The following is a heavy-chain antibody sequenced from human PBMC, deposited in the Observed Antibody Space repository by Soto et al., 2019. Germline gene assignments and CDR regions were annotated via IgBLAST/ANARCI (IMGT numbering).Heavy chain of an antibody. J-gene: IGHJ3*02. CDR2: IKGDGSAK. Sequence: EVQLVESGGGLVQPGGSLRLSCAASGFTFGNYWMTWVRQAPGKGLEWVANIKGDGSAKSYLDSVRGRFTVSRDNAENSLFLKMNILGAEDTALYYCARDVSPGSSGYYLDVFDIWGQGTMVTVS. CDR1: GFTFGNYW. V-gene: IGHV3-7*05. CDR3: ARDVSPGSSGYYLDVFDI. D-gene: IGHD6-25*01.